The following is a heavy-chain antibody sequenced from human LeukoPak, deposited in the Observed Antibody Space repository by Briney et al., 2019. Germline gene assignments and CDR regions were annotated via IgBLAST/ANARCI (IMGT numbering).Heavy chain of an antibody. CDR1: GGSVSSGSYY. CDR2: IYYSGST. D-gene: IGHD3-22*01. CDR3: ARAKEYYYDSSGYSLDYFDY. J-gene: IGHJ4*02. Sequence: SETLSLTCTVSGGSVSSGSYYWSWIRQPPGKGLEWIGYIYYSGSTNYNPSLKSRVTISVDTSKNQFSLKLSSVTAAGTAVYYCARAKEYYYDSSGYSLDYFDYWGQGTLVTASS. V-gene: IGHV4-61*01.